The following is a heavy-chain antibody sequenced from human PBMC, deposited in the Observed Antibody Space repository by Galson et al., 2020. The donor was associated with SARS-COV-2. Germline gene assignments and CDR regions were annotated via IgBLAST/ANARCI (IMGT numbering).Heavy chain of an antibody. J-gene: IGHJ6*02. CDR2: IYYSGST. CDR3: AREARYSSGWYEYYGMDV. Sequence: SETLSLTCTVSGGSVSSGSYYWSWIRQPPGKGLEWIGYIYYSGSTNYNPSLKSRVTISVDTSKNQFSLKLSSVTAADTAVYYCAREARYSSGWYEYYGMDVWGQGTTVTVSS. D-gene: IGHD6-19*01. V-gene: IGHV4-61*01. CDR1: GGSVSSGSYY.